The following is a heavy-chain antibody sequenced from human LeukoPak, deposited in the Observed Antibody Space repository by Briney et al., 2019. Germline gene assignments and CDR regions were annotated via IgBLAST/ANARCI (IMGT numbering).Heavy chain of an antibody. CDR2: IYYSGST. Sequence: SGTLSLTCAVYGGSFSGYYWSWIRQPPGKGLEWIGSIYYSGSTYYNPSLKSRVTISVDSSKNQCSLKLSSVTAADTAVYYCARHGTVTHRFDYWGQGTLVTVSS. V-gene: IGHV4-34*01. J-gene: IGHJ4*02. CDR3: ARHGTVTHRFDY. CDR1: GGSFSGYY. D-gene: IGHD4-17*01.